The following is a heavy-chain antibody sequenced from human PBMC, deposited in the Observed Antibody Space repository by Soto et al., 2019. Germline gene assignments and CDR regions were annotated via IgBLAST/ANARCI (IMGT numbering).Heavy chain of an antibody. Sequence: DVQLLESGGGLVQPGGSLRLSCAASGFSFSKYAMIRVRQAPGKGQEWVSGITGSGGTIEYAASVKGRFTISRDNSKNTVYLQMNSLRAEDTAMYYCAKDAVYGDGLWLVADWGQGTLVTVS. D-gene: IGHD2-21*02. CDR3: AKDAVYGDGLWLVAD. J-gene: IGHJ4*02. CDR2: ITGSGGTI. CDR1: GFSFSKYA. V-gene: IGHV3-23*01.